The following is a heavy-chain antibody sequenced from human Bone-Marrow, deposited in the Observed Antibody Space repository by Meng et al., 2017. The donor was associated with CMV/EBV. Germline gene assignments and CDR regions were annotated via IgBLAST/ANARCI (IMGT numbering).Heavy chain of an antibody. V-gene: IGHV3-11*01. J-gene: IGHJ4*02. D-gene: IGHD6-13*01. CDR2: ISSSGSTI. Sequence: GESLKISCAASGFTFSDYYMSWIRQAPGKGLEWVSYISSSGSTIYYADSVKGRFTISRDNSKNTLYLQMNSLRAEDTAVYYCARVGGAAAGDYFDYWGQGTLVTVSS. CDR3: ARVGGAAAGDYFDY. CDR1: GFTFSDYY.